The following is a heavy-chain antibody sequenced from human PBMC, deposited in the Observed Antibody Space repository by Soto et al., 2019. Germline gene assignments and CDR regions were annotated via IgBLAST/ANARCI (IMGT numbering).Heavy chain of an antibody. D-gene: IGHD3-9*01. Sequence: PGGSLRLSCAASGFPFSDTWMSWVRQAPGKGLEWVARIKTKTNVGTRDYGAPVKGRFSISRDDSQATLFLQMNSLKTEDTAVYYCTAFNILTGSHFDSWGQGTLGTVSS. J-gene: IGHJ4*02. CDR1: GFPFSDTW. V-gene: IGHV3-15*01. CDR3: TAFNILTGSHFDS. CDR2: IKTKTNVGTR.